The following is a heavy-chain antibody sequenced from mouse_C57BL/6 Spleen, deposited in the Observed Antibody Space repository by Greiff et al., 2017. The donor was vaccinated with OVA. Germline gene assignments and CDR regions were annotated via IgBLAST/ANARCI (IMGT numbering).Heavy chain of an antibody. CDR3: ARSPGADGYYNY. CDR2: TWWDDDK. CDR1: GFSLSTFGMG. V-gene: IGHV8-8*01. J-gene: IGHJ2*01. D-gene: IGHD2-3*01. Sequence: QVTLKESGPGLLQPSQTLSLTCSFSGFSLSTFGMGVGWLRQPSGKGLEWLAHTWWDDDKYYNPALKSGLTTSKATSKNQELLKIAKVDTEDTATYYGARSPGADGYYNYWGQGTTLTVSS.